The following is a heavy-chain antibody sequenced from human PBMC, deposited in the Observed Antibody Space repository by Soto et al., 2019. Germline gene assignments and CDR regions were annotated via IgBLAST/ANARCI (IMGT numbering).Heavy chain of an antibody. V-gene: IGHV3-23*01. CDR1: GFTFSSYS. CDR2: TCGRGGST. J-gene: IGHJ4*02. Sequence: VGSLRLVSPGAGFTFSSYSMTWGRRAPGKGLEWVSATCGRGGSTYDSDSVKVRFTISRDNSQNTLYLPMNSLRDEETALYYCAKGLAGSGTYLNYRGKGPLVTVSS. D-gene: IGHD1-26*01. CDR3: AKGLAGSGTYLNY.